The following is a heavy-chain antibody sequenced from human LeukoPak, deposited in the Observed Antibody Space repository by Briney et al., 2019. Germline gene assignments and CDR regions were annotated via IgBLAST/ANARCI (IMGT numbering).Heavy chain of an antibody. Sequence: GGSLRLSCAASGFTFSSYWMSWVRQAPGKGLEWVANIKQDGSEKYYVDSVKGRFTISRDNAKNSLYLQMNSLRAEDTAVYYCARSITTEGDTYYDILTGYWGPYYFDYWGQGTLVTVSS. J-gene: IGHJ4*02. D-gene: IGHD3-9*01. CDR3: ARSITTEGDTYYDILTGYWGPYYFDY. V-gene: IGHV3-7*01. CDR2: IKQDGSEK. CDR1: GFTFSSYW.